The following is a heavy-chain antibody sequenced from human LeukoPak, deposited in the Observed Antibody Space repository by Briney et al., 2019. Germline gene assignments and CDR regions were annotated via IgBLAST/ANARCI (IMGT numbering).Heavy chain of an antibody. CDR3: AREQGGIVVVPAASFDY. CDR2: ISSSSSYI. V-gene: IGHV3-21*01. CDR1: GFTFSSYS. D-gene: IGHD2-2*01. J-gene: IGHJ4*02. Sequence: GGSLRLSCAASGFTFSSYSMNWVRQAPGKGLEWISSISSSSSYIYYADSVKGRFTISRDNAKNSLYLQMNSLRAEDTAVYYCAREQGGIVVVPAASFDYWGQGTLVTVSS.